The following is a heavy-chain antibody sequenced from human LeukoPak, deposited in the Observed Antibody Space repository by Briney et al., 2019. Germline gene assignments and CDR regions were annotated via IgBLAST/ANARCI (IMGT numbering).Heavy chain of an antibody. CDR2: INERATII. D-gene: IGHD3-16*01. CDR1: GFTFSNYW. J-gene: IGHJ4*02. V-gene: IGHV3-74*03. Sequence: GGSLRLSCAASGFTFSNYWMHWVRQAPGKGLEWVSRINERATIITYADSVKGRFTISRENARNTLYLQMNSLTAEDTAVYYCVRDLILVWTPGDDFDHWGQGTLVTVSS. CDR3: VRDLILVWTPGDDFDH.